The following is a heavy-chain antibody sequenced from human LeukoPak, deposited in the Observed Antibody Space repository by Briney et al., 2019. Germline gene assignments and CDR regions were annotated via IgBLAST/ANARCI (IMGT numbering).Heavy chain of an antibody. CDR2: IYYSGST. V-gene: IGHV4-39*02. Sequence: SETLSLTCTVSGGSISSSSYHWGWIRQPPGKGLEWIGSIYYSGSTYYNPSLKSRVTIYVDTSKNQFSLKLSSVTAADTAVYYCARDWATYVDYWGQGTLVTVSS. D-gene: IGHD3-16*01. CDR1: GGSISSSSYH. J-gene: IGHJ4*02. CDR3: ARDWATYVDY.